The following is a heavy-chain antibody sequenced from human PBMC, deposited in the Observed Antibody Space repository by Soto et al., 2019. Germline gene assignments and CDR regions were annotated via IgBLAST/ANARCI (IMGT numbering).Heavy chain of an antibody. V-gene: IGHV4-34*01. J-gene: IGHJ4*02. CDR1: GGSFSGYH. D-gene: IGHD4-4*01. CDR2: INPSGSI. CDR3: ATFVGATTVTRGSPRDY. Sequence: KTSETLSLTCAVYGGSFSGYHWSWFRQPPGKGLEWIGEINPSGSINYNPSLKSRVTISVDTSKNQFSLNLSSVTAADTAVYYCATFVGATTVTRGSPRDYWGQGTLVTVSS.